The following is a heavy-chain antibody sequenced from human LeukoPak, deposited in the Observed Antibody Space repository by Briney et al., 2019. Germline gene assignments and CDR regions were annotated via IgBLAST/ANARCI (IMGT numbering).Heavy chain of an antibody. CDR2: ISSSGSTI. Sequence: GGSLRLSCAASGFTFSDYYMSWIRQAPGKGLEWVSYISSSGSTIYYADSVKGRFTISRDNAKNSPYLQMNSLRAEDTAVYYCARDQRGGYYDSSGYYYEYWGQGTLVTVSS. CDR1: GFTFSDYY. J-gene: IGHJ4*02. CDR3: ARDQRGGYYDSSGYYYEY. D-gene: IGHD3-22*01. V-gene: IGHV3-11*01.